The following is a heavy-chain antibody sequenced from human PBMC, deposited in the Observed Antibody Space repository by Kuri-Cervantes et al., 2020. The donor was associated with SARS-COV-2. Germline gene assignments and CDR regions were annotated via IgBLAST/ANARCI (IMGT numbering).Heavy chain of an antibody. J-gene: IGHJ6*02. CDR2: ISGSGGST. V-gene: IGHV3-23*01. CDR3: ARSPYDFWSGYYTGYYYYYGMDV. Sequence: LSLTCAASGFTFSSYAMSWVRQAPGKGLEWVSAISGSGGSTYYADSVKGRFTISRDNSKNTLYLQMNSLRAEDTAVYYCARSPYDFWSGYYTGYYYYYGMDVWGQGTTVTVSS. D-gene: IGHD3-3*01. CDR1: GFTFSSYA.